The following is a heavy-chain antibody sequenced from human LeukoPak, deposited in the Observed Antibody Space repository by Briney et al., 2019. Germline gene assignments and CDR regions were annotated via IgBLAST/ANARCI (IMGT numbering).Heavy chain of an antibody. CDR3: AGDYHGSGSYFDAFDI. CDR2: IIPIFGTA. J-gene: IGHJ3*02. CDR1: GDTFSSYA. D-gene: IGHD3-10*01. V-gene: IGHV1-69*13. Sequence: ASVKVSCKASGDTFSSYAISWVRQAPGQGLEWMGGIIPIFGTANYAQKFQGRVTITADESTSTAYMELSSLRSEDTAVYYCAGDYHGSGSYFDAFDIWGQGTMVTVSS.